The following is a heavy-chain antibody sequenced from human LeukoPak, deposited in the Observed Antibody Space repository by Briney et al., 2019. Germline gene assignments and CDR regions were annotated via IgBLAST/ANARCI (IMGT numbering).Heavy chain of an antibody. CDR2: IVVGSGNT. CDR1: GFTFTTSA. J-gene: IGHJ3*02. Sequence: SVKVSCKASGFTFTTSAVQWVRQARGQRLEWIGRIVVGSGNTHHAQKFQGRLTITRDISTSTAYMELSSLTSDDTAVYYCAAVPNANAWYWDDAFDIWGQGTMVTVSS. V-gene: IGHV1-58*01. D-gene: IGHD2-8*02. CDR3: AAVPNANAWYWDDAFDI.